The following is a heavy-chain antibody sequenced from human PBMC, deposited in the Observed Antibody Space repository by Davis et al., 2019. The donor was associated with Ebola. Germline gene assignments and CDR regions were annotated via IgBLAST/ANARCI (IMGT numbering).Heavy chain of an antibody. V-gene: IGHV1-18*01. Sequence: AASVKVSCKASGYTFTSYGISWVRQAPGQGLEWMGWISAYNGNTNYAQKLQGRVTMTTDTSTSTAYMELRSLRSDDTAVYYCARDGVPRARVGATYYFDYWGQGTLVTVSS. D-gene: IGHD1-26*01. CDR1: GYTFTSYG. CDR3: ARDGVPRARVGATYYFDY. CDR2: ISAYNGNT. J-gene: IGHJ4*02.